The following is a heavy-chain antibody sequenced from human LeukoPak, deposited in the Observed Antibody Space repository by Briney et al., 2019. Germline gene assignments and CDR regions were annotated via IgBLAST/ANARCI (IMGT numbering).Heavy chain of an antibody. V-gene: IGHV4-31*03. D-gene: IGHD3-3*01. CDR2: IYYGGST. Sequence: SETLSLTCTVSGGSISSGGYYWSWIRQHPGKGLEWIGYIYYGGSTYYNPSLKSRVTISVDTSKNQFSLKLSSVTAADTAVYYCAREEPLYDFWSGYYTPYWYYGMDVWGQGTTVTVSS. J-gene: IGHJ6*02. CDR1: GGSISSGGYY. CDR3: AREEPLYDFWSGYYTPYWYYGMDV.